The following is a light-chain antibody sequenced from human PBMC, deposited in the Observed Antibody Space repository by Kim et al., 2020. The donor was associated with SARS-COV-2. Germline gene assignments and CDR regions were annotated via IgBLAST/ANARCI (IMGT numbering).Light chain of an antibody. V-gene: IGLV3-19*01. CDR3: NSRDSSGNHWV. J-gene: IGLJ3*02. CDR2: GKN. Sequence: ALGQTGRITCQGDSLRSYYASWYQQKPGQAPVLVIYGKNNRPSGIPDRFSGSSSGNTASLTITGAQAEDEADYDCNSRDSSGNHWVFGGGTQLTVL. CDR1: SLRSYY.